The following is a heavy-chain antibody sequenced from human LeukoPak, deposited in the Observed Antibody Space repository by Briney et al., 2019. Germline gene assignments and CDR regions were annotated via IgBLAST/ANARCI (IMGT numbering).Heavy chain of an antibody. D-gene: IGHD1-26*01. CDR3: AKDSGYSGSSPDFDY. J-gene: IGHJ4*02. CDR1: GFTFDDYA. CDR2: ISWNSGSI. Sequence: GRSLRLSCAASGFTFDDYAMHSVRQAPGKGLEGVSGISWNSGSIGYADSVKGRFTISRDNAKNSLYMQMNSLRAEDTALYYCAKDSGYSGSSPDFDYWGQGTLVTVSS. V-gene: IGHV3-9*01.